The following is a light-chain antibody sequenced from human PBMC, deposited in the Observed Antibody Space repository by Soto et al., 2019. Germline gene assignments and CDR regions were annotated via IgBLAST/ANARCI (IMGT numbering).Light chain of an antibody. Sequence: DIQMTQSPSSLSAFVGDRVTITCQASQDINIYLNWYQQKPGKAPKLLIYDASNLATGVPSKFSGRMSGTDFTFSISSLQPEDIATYYCQQYGNLPLTFGGGTKVEI. CDR3: QQYGNLPLT. J-gene: IGKJ4*01. V-gene: IGKV1-33*01. CDR1: QDINIY. CDR2: DAS.